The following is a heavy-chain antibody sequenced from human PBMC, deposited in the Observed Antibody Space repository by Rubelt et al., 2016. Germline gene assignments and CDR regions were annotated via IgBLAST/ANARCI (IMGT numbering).Heavy chain of an antibody. CDR3: AREGVKGSRKDGMDV. CDR1: GYTFTSYG. V-gene: IGHV1-18*01. D-gene: IGHD2-8*01. CDR2: VRAYHGNT. J-gene: IGHJ6*02. Sequence: QVQLVQSGAEVKKPGASVKVSCKASGYTFTSYGISWARQAPGQVLEWMGWVRAYHGNTNYAQKLQGRGTMTTDTATSTAYMELRSLRSDDTAVYYCAREGVKGSRKDGMDVWGQGTTVTVSS.